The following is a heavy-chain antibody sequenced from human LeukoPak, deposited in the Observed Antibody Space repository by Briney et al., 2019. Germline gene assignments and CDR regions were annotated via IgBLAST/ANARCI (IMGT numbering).Heavy chain of an antibody. CDR2: FNWNGGST. V-gene: IGHV3-20*04. J-gene: IGHJ4*02. CDR3: AREDLYYYGSGTPQGY. Sequence: TGGSLRLSCADSGFTFDDYGISSGRQAPGKGLERVSGFNWNGGSTGYADSVKGRFTISRENAKNSLYLQMNSLRAEDTALYYCAREDLYYYGSGTPQGYWGQGTLITVSS. D-gene: IGHD3-10*01. CDR1: GFTFDDYG.